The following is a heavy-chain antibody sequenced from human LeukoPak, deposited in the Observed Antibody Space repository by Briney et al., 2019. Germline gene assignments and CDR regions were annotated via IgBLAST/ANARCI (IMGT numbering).Heavy chain of an antibody. V-gene: IGHV4-4*02. CDR2: ISLSGLT. CDR3: SRESGAFSPFDY. J-gene: IGHJ4*02. D-gene: IGHD1-26*01. CDR1: GGSISSTNW. Sequence: PSGTLSLTCGVSGGSISSTNWWSWVRQPPGQGLEWIGEISLSGLTNYNPSLKSRVTMSLDKSKNHLSLNLTSVTAADTAVYYCSRESGAFSPFDYWGQGTLVTVSS.